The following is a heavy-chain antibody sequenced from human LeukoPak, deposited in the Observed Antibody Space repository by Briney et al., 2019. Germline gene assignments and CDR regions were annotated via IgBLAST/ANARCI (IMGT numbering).Heavy chain of an antibody. V-gene: IGHV3-66*01. CDR1: EFTVSTNY. CDR3: ARVGYDSSGYEGYYFDY. CDR2: IYSTGGK. D-gene: IGHD3-22*01. J-gene: IGHJ4*02. Sequence: GGSLRLSCAASEFTVSTNYMSWVRQAPGKGLEWVSIIYSTGGKYYADSVKGRFTISRDNSKNTLYLQMNSLRAEDTAVYYCARVGYDSSGYEGYYFDYWGQGTLVTVSS.